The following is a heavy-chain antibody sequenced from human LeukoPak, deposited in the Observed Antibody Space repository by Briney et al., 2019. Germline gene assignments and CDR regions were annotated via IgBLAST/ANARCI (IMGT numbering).Heavy chain of an antibody. J-gene: IGHJ4*02. CDR3: AKLDSSGWSRPFDY. CDR2: MSHDGSNK. V-gene: IGHV3-30*18. CDR1: GFTFSSYA. D-gene: IGHD6-19*01. Sequence: GGSLRLSCAASGFTFSSYAMHWVRPAPGQGLEWVAVMSHDGSNKYYGDSVKGRFTISRDNSKNTLYLQMNSLRAEDTAVYYCAKLDSSGWSRPFDYWGQGTLVTVYS.